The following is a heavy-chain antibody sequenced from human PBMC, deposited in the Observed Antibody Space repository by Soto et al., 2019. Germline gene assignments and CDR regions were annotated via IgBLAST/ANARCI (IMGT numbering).Heavy chain of an antibody. CDR1: GFTFSSYG. J-gene: IGHJ6*02. Sequence: QVQLVESGGGVVQPGRSLRLSCAASGFTFSSYGMHWVRQAPGKWPEWVAVTWHDGSNKDYGDSVKGRFTISRDNSKNTLYLQMNSLRAEDTAVYYCARDHYDSSGYYGPGLYYGMDVWGQGTTVTVSS. D-gene: IGHD3-22*01. CDR3: ARDHYDSSGYYGPGLYYGMDV. CDR2: TWHDGSNK. V-gene: IGHV3-33*01.